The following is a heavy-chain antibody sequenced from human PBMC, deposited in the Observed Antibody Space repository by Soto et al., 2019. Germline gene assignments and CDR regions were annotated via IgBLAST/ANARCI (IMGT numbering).Heavy chain of an antibody. CDR1: GFTFSSYG. CDR2: IWYDGSNK. CDR3: ARDNSFNWNYEYGYYYGMDV. V-gene: IGHV3-33*01. Sequence: PGGSLRLSCAASGFTFSSYGMHWVRQAPGKGLEWVAVIWYDGSNKYYADSVKGRFTISRDNSKNTLYLQMNSLRAEDTAVYYCARDNSFNWNYEYGYYYGMDVWGQGTTVTVSS. J-gene: IGHJ6*02. D-gene: IGHD1-7*01.